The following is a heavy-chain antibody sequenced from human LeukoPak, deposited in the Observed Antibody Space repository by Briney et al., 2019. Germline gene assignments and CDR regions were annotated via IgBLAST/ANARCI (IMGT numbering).Heavy chain of an antibody. J-gene: IGHJ4*02. CDR1: GGSIRSSYYY. V-gene: IGHV4-39*01. CDR2: IYDSGST. D-gene: IGHD5-18*01. Sequence: PSETLSLTCTVSGGSIRSSYYYWGWIRQPPGKGLEWIVSIYDSGSTYYNPSLKSRVTISVDTSKNQFSLKLNSVTAADTAVYYCARGRRRGYSYGSTFDYWGQGTLVTVSS. CDR3: ARGRRRGYSYGSTFDY.